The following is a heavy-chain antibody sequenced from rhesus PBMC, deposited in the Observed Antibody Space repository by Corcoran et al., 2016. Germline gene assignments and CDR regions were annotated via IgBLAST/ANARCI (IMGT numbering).Heavy chain of an antibody. J-gene: IGHJ4*01. CDR3: AKVGYSGSWGD. V-gene: IGHV3S5*01. Sequence: EVQLVETGGGLVQPGGSLKLSRAASGCTFSSYGMSWVHQAPGKGLKWFSAINSSGCTQYYADSVKRRFTISRDNSKNALSLQMNSLRAEDTAVYYCAKVGYSGSWGDWGQGVLVTVSS. D-gene: IGHD6-25*01. CDR2: INSSGCTQ. CDR1: GCTFSSYG.